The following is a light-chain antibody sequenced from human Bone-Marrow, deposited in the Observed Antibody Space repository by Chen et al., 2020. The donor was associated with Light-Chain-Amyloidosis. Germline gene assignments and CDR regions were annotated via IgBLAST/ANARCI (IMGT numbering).Light chain of an antibody. CDR3: QQSDNFPLT. J-gene: IGKJ4*02. CDR2: DAS. V-gene: IGKV1-33*01. Sequence: DIQMTQSPSSLSASVGDRVTITCQASQDITNSLNWFQQKPGKAPKLLIYDASNLETGVPSRFSGSGSGTDFTFTITSLHPEDFATYCCQQSDNFPLTIGGGTTVDI. CDR1: QDITNS.